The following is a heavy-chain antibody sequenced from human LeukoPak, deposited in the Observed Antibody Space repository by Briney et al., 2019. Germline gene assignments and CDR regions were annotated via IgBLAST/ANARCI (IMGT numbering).Heavy chain of an antibody. CDR2: INPNSGGT. Sequence: ASVKVSCKASGYTFTGYYMHWVRQAPGQGLEWMGWINPNSGGTNYAQKFQGRVTMTRDTSISTAYMELGRLRSDDTAVYYCARNRVDLVWFDPWGQGTLVTVSS. V-gene: IGHV1-2*02. D-gene: IGHD2-15*01. CDR1: GYTFTGYY. J-gene: IGHJ5*02. CDR3: ARNRVDLVWFDP.